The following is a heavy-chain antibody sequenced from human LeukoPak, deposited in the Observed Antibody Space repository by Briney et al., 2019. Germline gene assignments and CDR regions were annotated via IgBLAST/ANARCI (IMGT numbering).Heavy chain of an antibody. V-gene: IGHV3-21*01. CDR3: ARDGPIYCSSTSCSTRY. D-gene: IGHD2-2*01. Sequence: GGSLRLSCAASGFTFSSYSMNWVRQAPGKGLEWVSSISSSSSYIYYADSVKGRFTISRDNAKNSLYLQMNSLRAEDTAVYYCARDGPIYCSSTSCSTRYWGQGTLVTVSS. J-gene: IGHJ4*02. CDR1: GFTFSSYS. CDR2: ISSSSSYI.